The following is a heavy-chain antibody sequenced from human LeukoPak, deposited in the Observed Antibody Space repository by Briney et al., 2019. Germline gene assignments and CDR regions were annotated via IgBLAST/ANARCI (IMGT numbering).Heavy chain of an antibody. CDR2: INPNSGGT. Sequence: GASVKVSCKASGYAFTGYYMHWVRQAPGQGLEWMGWINPNSGGTNYAQKFQGRVTMTRDTSISTAYMELSRLRSDDTAVYYCARAKNQYSSWYPAGFWFDPWGQGTLVTVSS. V-gene: IGHV1-2*02. CDR1: GYAFTGYY. CDR3: ARAKNQYSSWYPAGFWFDP. J-gene: IGHJ5*02. D-gene: IGHD6-13*01.